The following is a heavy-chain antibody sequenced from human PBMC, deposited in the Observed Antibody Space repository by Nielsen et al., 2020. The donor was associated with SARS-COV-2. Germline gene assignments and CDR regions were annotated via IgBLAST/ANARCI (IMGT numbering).Heavy chain of an antibody. CDR1: GFTFDDYA. CDR2: ISWNSGSI. Sequence: GGSLRLSCAASGFTFDDYAMHWVRQAPGKGLEWVSGISWNSGSIGYADSVKGRFTISRDNAKNSLYLQMNSLRAEDTALYYCATDGGWFGELFLFDYWGQGTLVTVSS. J-gene: IGHJ4*02. V-gene: IGHV3-9*01. CDR3: ATDGGWFGELFLFDY. D-gene: IGHD3-10*01.